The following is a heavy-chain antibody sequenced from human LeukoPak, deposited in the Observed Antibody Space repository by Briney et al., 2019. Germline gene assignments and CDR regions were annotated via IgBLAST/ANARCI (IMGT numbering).Heavy chain of an antibody. CDR2: ISSSSSYI. V-gene: IGHV3-21*01. CDR1: GFTFSSYS. J-gene: IGHJ6*02. Sequence: GGSLRLSCAASGFTFSSYSMNWVRQAPGKGLEWVSSISSSSSYIYYADSVKGRFTISRDNAKNSLYLQMNSLRAEDTAVYYCALLWFGELLPYYYYGMDVWGQGTTVTVSS. CDR3: ALLWFGELLPYYYYGMDV. D-gene: IGHD3-10*01.